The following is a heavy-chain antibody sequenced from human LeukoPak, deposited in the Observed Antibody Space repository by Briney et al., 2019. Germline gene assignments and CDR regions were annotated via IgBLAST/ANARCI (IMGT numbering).Heavy chain of an antibody. Sequence: GGSLRLSCAASGLTFSTYGMHWVRQAPGKGLEWVAFIQNDGNDKYYADSVKGRFTISRDNSKNTLYLQMNSLRAEDTAVYYCAKPRSISRYCPNGVCYDFDYWGQGTLVIVSS. CDR1: GLTFSTYG. D-gene: IGHD2-8*01. CDR2: IQNDGNDK. V-gene: IGHV3-30*02. CDR3: AKPRSISRYCPNGVCYDFDY. J-gene: IGHJ4*02.